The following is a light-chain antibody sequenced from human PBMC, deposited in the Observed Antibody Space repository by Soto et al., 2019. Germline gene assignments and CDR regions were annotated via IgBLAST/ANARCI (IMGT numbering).Light chain of an antibody. Sequence: DIVMTQSPLSLHVITGERSSIACRSSQSLLHSNGYNYLDWYLQKPGQSPQLLIYLGSNRASGVPDRFSGSGSGTDFTLRSSRVEAEDVGVYYCMQARQTPITFGQGTRLEIK. J-gene: IGKJ5*01. CDR1: QSLLHSNGYNY. CDR2: LGS. V-gene: IGKV2-28*01. CDR3: MQARQTPIT.